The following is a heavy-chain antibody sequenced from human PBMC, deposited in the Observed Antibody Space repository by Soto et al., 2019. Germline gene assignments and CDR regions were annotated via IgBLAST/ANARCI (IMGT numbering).Heavy chain of an antibody. CDR2: IYYSGST. CDR1: GGTISSGDYY. J-gene: IGHJ4*02. Sequence: PSETLSLTCTVSGGTISSGDYYWSWIRQPPGKGLAWIGYIYYSGSTYYTPSLRSRVTISEDTSKNQFSLKLLSVTTADTAVYFCAAGEASSRNLAPHYLDFWGQGTLVTVSS. D-gene: IGHD6-13*01. CDR3: AAGEASSRNLAPHYLDF. V-gene: IGHV4-30-4*02.